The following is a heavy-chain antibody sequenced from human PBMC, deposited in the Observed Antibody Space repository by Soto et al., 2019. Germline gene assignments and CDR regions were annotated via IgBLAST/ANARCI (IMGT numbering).Heavy chain of an antibody. CDR1: GYTFTIYC. Sequence: ASVKVSCKASGYTFTIYCISWVRQAPGQGLEWMGWISAYNGNTNYAQKLQGRVTMTTDTSTSTAYMELRSLRSDDTAVYYCARDTVLMVYAIRAEYFQHWGQGTLVTVSS. CDR2: ISAYNGNT. V-gene: IGHV1-18*01. D-gene: IGHD2-8*01. CDR3: ARDTVLMVYAIRAEYFQH. J-gene: IGHJ1*01.